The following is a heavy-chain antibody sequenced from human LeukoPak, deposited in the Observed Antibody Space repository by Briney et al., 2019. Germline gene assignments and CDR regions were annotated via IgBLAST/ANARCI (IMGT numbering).Heavy chain of an antibody. D-gene: IGHD4-17*01. CDR1: GYTFTSYG. J-gene: IGHJ6*02. Sequence: ASVKVSCKASGYTFTSYGISWVRQAPGQGLEWMGWISAYNGNTNYAQKLQGRVTMTTDTSTSTAYMELRSLRSDDTAVYYCARGSTVTTSGYYYYGMDVWGQGTTVTVSS. CDR3: ARGSTVTTSGYYYYGMDV. V-gene: IGHV1-18*01. CDR2: ISAYNGNT.